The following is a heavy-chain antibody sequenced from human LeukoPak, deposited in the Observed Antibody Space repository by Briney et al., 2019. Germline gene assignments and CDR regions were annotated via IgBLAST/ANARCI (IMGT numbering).Heavy chain of an antibody. D-gene: IGHD3-3*02. Sequence: GGSLRLSCAASGFTFISHNMNWVRQAPGKGLEWVSSISSSSSSYKYYADSVKGRFTVSRDNAKNSLYLQMNSLRAEDTAVYYCAREKSFLEWLSTGRRDGYYMDVWGKGTTVTVSS. CDR1: GFTFISHN. CDR2: ISSSSSSYK. CDR3: AREKSFLEWLSTGRRDGYYMDV. J-gene: IGHJ6*03. V-gene: IGHV3-21*01.